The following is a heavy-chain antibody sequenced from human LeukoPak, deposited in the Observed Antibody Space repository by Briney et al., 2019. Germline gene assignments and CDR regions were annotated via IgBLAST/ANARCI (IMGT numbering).Heavy chain of an antibody. V-gene: IGHV4-59*08. CDR2: IHYTGSI. CDR1: GDSISAYY. J-gene: IGHJ4*02. CDR3: AKYGGSPANYFDY. D-gene: IGHD1-26*01. Sequence: PSETLSLTCTVSGDSISAYYWSWVRQPPGKGLELIAYIHYTGSINYNPSLKSRVTISMDTSKSQFSLHVNSVTAADTAVYYCAKYGGSPANYFDYWGRGTLVTVSS.